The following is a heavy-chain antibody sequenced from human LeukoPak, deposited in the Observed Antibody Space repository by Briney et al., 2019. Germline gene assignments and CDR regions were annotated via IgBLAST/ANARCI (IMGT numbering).Heavy chain of an antibody. CDR2: INPSGGST. CDR1: GYTFTSYY. Sequence: GASVKVSCKASGYTFTSYYMHWVRQAPGQGLEWMGIINPSGGSTSYAQKFQGRVTMTRDMSTSTDYMELSSLRSDDTAVYYCARDPQDKFDPWGQGTLVTVSS. CDR3: ARDPQDKFDP. D-gene: IGHD2-15*01. J-gene: IGHJ5*02. V-gene: IGHV1-46*01.